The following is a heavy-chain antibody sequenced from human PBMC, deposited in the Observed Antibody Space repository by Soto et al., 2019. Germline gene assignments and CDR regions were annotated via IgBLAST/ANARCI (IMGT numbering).Heavy chain of an antibody. V-gene: IGHV1-69*13. Sequence: SVKVSCKASGGTFSSYAISWVRQAPGQGLEWMGGIIPIFGTANYAQKFQGRVTITADESTSTAYMELSSLRSEDTAVYYCARREVGATSYYYYGMDVWGQGTTVTVSS. CDR3: ARREVGATSYYYYGMDV. D-gene: IGHD1-26*01. CDR2: IIPIFGTA. J-gene: IGHJ6*02. CDR1: GGTFSSYA.